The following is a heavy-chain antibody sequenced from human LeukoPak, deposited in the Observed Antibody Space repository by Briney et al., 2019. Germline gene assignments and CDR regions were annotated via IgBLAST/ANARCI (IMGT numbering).Heavy chain of an antibody. D-gene: IGHD3-3*01. J-gene: IGHJ4*02. Sequence: GGSLRLSCAASGFTFSSYSMNWVRQAPGKGLEWVSSISSSSSYIYYADSVKGRFTISRDNSKNTLYLQMNSLRAEDTAVYYCARDGSGYFDYWGQGTLVTVSS. CDR3: ARDGSGYFDY. V-gene: IGHV3-21*01. CDR2: ISSSSSYI. CDR1: GFTFSSYS.